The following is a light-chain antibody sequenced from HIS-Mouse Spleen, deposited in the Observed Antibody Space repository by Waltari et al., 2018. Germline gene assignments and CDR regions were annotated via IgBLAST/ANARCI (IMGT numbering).Light chain of an antibody. J-gene: IGLJ2*01. CDR2: EVS. Sequence: QSALTQPPSASGSSGQSVTISRTGTSSDAGGYNYVSWYQQHPGKAPKLMIYEVSKRPSGVPDRFSGSKSGNTASLTVSGLQAEDEADYYCSSYAGSNNVVFGGGTKLTVL. V-gene: IGLV2-8*01. CDR1: SSDAGGYNY. CDR3: SSYAGSNNVV.